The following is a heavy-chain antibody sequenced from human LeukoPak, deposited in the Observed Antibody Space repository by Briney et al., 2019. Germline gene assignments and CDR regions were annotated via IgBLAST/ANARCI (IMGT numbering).Heavy chain of an antibody. J-gene: IGHJ3*02. CDR1: GGSISSSSYY. CDR3: ARDLPSPIYCSSTSCYEERAFDI. Sequence: SETLSLTCTVSGGSISSSSYYWGWIRQPPGKGLEWIGSIYYSGSTYYNPSLKSRVTISVDTSKNQFSLKLSSVTAADTAVYYCARDLPSPIYCSSTSCYEERAFDIWGQGTMVTVSS. CDR2: IYYSGST. V-gene: IGHV4-39*02. D-gene: IGHD2-2*01.